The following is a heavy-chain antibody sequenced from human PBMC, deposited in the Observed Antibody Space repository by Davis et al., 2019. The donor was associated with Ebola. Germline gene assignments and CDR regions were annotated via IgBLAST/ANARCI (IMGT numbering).Heavy chain of an antibody. CDR2: INPNSGGT. CDR1: GYTFTGYY. J-gene: IGHJ6*02. Sequence: ASVKVSCNASGYTFTGYYMHWVRQAPGQGLEWMGWINPNSGGTNYAQKFQGWVTMTRDTSISTAYMELSRLRSDDTAVYYCARVRVWQQPRIYGMDVWGQGTTVTVSS. D-gene: IGHD6-13*01. CDR3: ARVRVWQQPRIYGMDV. V-gene: IGHV1-2*04.